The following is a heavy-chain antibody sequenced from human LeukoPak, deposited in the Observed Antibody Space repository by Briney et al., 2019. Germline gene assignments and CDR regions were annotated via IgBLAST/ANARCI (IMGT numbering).Heavy chain of an antibody. Sequence: KASETLSLTCTVSGGSISSYYWSWIRQPPGKGLEWIGYIYYSGSTNYNPSLQSRVTISVDTSKNQFSLKLSSVTAADTAVYYCARGYSSGWYYYYYMDVWGKGTTVTVSS. J-gene: IGHJ6*03. CDR1: GGSISSYY. CDR2: IYYSGST. D-gene: IGHD6-19*01. V-gene: IGHV4-59*01. CDR3: ARGYSSGWYYYYYMDV.